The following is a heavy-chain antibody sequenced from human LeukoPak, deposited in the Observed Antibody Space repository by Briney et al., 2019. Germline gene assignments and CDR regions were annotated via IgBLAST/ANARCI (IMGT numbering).Heavy chain of an antibody. CDR1: GYSFTTYW. Sequence: GESLKISCKGFGYSFTTYWIGWVRQMPGKGLEWMGVIYPGDSHTRYSPSFQGQGTISADKSISTAYLQWNSLKASDTAIYYCTRSPDIDILTGYSRYYFDYWGQGTLVTVSS. V-gene: IGHV5-51*01. D-gene: IGHD3-9*01. J-gene: IGHJ4*02. CDR2: IYPGDSHT. CDR3: TRSPDIDILTGYSRYYFDY.